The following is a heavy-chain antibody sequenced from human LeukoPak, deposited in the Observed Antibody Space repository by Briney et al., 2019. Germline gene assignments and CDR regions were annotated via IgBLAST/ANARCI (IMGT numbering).Heavy chain of an antibody. J-gene: IGHJ4*02. D-gene: IGHD3-9*01. CDR3: AKDQDDYDILTGYYSDY. V-gene: IGHV3-23*01. Sequence: GGSLRLSCIASGFTVSYYDMSWVRQAPGKGLAWVSSISASGGSTYYADSVKGRFTISRDNSKNTLYLQMNSLRAEDTAVYYCAKDQDDYDILTGYYSDYWGRGTLVTVSS. CDR2: ISASGGST. CDR1: GFTVSYYD.